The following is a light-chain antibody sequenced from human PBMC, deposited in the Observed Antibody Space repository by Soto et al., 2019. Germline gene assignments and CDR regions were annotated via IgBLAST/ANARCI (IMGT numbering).Light chain of an antibody. CDR1: QSVSSY. V-gene: IGKV3-11*01. CDR2: DAS. Sequence: EIVLTQSPATLSLSPGERAALSCRASQSVSSYLAWYQQKPGQAPRLLIYDASNRATGVPARFSGGGSGTDFTLPISSLEPEDFAVYYCQHRSNWHITFGQGTRLXIK. J-gene: IGKJ5*01. CDR3: QHRSNWHIT.